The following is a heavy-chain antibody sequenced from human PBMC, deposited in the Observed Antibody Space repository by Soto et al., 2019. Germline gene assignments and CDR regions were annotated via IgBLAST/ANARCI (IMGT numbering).Heavy chain of an antibody. V-gene: IGHV3-7*01. J-gene: IGHJ6*03. CDR1: GFTFSSYW. CDR3: VRGCGRAVCPYYLDV. CDR2: IRQDGNEK. Sequence: GGSLRLSCVASGFTFSSYWMTWLRLAPGTGLEWVATIRQDGNEKHLVDSVKGRFAISRDNVENSLYLQMSSLRPDDTAVYYCVRGCGRAVCPYYLDVWGKGTTVTVSS. D-gene: IGHD2-15*01.